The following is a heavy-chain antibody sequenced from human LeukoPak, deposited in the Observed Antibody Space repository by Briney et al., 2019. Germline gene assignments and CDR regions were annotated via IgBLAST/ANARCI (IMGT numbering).Heavy chain of an antibody. V-gene: IGHV3-11*01. CDR2: ISSSGNII. CDR3: ARRRYNWNAIDY. J-gene: IGHJ4*02. CDR1: GFTFSDYY. D-gene: IGHD1-20*01. Sequence: TGGSLRLSCAASGFTFSDYYMSWIRQAPGKGLEWVSYISSSGNIIYYADSVKGRFTISRDNAKNSLYLQMNSLRAEDTAVYYCARRRYNWNAIDYWGQGTLVTVSS.